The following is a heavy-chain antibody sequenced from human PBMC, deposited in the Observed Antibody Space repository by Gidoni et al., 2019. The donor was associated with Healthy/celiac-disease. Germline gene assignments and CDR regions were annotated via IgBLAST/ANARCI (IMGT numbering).Heavy chain of an antibody. V-gene: IGHV3-23*01. J-gene: IGHJ4*02. CDR1: GFTFSSHA. Sequence: EVQLLESGGGLVQPGGSLRLSCEASGFTFSSHAMSWVRQAPGKGREWFSAISGSGGSKYYADSVKGRFTISRDNSKNTLYLKMNSLRAEDTAVYYCAHEGGWLQFDYWGQGTLVTVSS. CDR3: AHEGGWLQFDY. D-gene: IGHD5-12*01. CDR2: ISGSGGSK.